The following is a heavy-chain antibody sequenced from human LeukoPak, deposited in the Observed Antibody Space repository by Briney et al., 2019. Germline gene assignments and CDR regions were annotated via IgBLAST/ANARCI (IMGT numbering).Heavy chain of an antibody. CDR3: ARDLDYGDTDAFDI. CDR2: IYHSGST. J-gene: IGHJ3*02. Sequence: HSQTLSLTCAVSGGFISSGGYSWSWIRQPPGKGLEWIGYIYHSGSTNYNPSLKSRVTISVDKSKNQFSLKLSSVTAADTAVYYCARDLDYGDTDAFDIWGQGTMVTVSS. D-gene: IGHD4-17*01. CDR1: GGFISSGGYS. V-gene: IGHV4-30-2*01.